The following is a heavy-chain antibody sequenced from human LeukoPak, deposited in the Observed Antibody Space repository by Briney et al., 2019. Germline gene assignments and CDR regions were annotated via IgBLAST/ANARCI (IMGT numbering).Heavy chain of an antibody. V-gene: IGHV3-30*04. CDR3: ARGRGTYYYYYYMDV. CDR1: GFTFSSYA. D-gene: IGHD3-16*01. Sequence: PGGSLRLSCAASGFTFSSYAMHWVRQAPGKGLGWVAVISYDGSNKYYADSVKGRFTISRDNSKNKLYLQMNSLRAEDTAVYYCARGRGTYYYYYYMDVWGKGTTVTVSS. CDR2: ISYDGSNK. J-gene: IGHJ6*03.